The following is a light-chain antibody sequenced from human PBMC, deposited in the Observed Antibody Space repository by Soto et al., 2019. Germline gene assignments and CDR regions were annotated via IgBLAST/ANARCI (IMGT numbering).Light chain of an antibody. J-gene: IGLJ2*01. V-gene: IGLV2-8*01. CDR1: SSDVGGYNY. Sequence: QSALTQPPSASGAPGQSVAISCSGTSSDVGGYNYVSWYQQHPRKAPKLMIYDVNKRPSGVPDPFSGSKSGNTAPLTVSGLQSEDEADYYCISYAGSNKPAFGGGTKLTVL. CDR2: DVN. CDR3: ISYAGSNKPA.